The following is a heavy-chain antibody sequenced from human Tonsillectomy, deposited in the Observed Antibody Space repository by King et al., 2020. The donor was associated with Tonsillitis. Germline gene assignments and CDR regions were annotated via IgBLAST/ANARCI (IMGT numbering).Heavy chain of an antibody. CDR3: AKEESSRSPFAF. J-gene: IGHJ4*02. CDR1: GFSFSDYA. Sequence: VQLVESGGGVGQPGGSLRLSCAASGFSFSDYAMHWVRQAPGKGLEWVAFIRNDETNKYYADSVKGRFTISRDNSKNTLYLQMNSLRDDDTAMYYCAKEESSRSPFAFWGQGTLVTVSS. CDR2: IRNDETNK. D-gene: IGHD3-10*01. V-gene: IGHV3-30*02.